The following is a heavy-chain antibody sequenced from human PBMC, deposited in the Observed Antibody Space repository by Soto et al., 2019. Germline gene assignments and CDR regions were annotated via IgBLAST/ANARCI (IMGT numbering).Heavy chain of an antibody. J-gene: IGHJ4*01. CDR2: IPSRGRP. V-gene: IGHV4-30-4*01. CDR3: ARGQYSVYDFAH. Sequence: SETLSLTCSVSGASVAAGSYYWSWLRQPPGKGLEWIGYIPSRGRPFYNPSLMSRGTISADTSKNQLSLQLTSVTAADTAVYYGARGQYSVYDFAHWDQETLVTVSS. CDR1: GASVAAGSYY. D-gene: IGHD5-12*01.